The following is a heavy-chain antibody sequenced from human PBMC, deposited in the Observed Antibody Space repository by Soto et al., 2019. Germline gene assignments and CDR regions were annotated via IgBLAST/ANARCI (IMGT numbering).Heavy chain of an antibody. V-gene: IGHV1-69*08. Sequence: QVQLVQSGAEVKKPGSSVKVSCKASGGSLNSYSISWVRQAPGQGLEWMGRVIPVLTMTNYAQKFQDRVTISADKSTSTGYMELSSLKSEDTAVYYCARDLRDGGLYRWGGGSDLWGHGTLVIVSS. CDR3: ARDLRDGGLYRWGGGSDL. CDR2: VIPVLTMT. D-gene: IGHD3-16*01. J-gene: IGHJ2*01. CDR1: GGSLNSYS.